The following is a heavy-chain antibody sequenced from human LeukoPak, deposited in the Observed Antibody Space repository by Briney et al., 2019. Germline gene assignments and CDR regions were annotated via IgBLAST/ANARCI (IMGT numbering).Heavy chain of an antibody. Sequence: GGSLRLSCAASGFTVNSNYMSWVRQGPGKGLEWVSVIYRGGSTYYADSVKGRFTISRDNSKNTLYLQMNSLRAEDTAVYYCARTTKEFDILTGYYFDYWGQGTLVTVSS. D-gene: IGHD3-9*01. CDR1: GFTVNSNY. V-gene: IGHV3-53*01. CDR3: ARTTKEFDILTGYYFDY. CDR2: IYRGGST. J-gene: IGHJ4*01.